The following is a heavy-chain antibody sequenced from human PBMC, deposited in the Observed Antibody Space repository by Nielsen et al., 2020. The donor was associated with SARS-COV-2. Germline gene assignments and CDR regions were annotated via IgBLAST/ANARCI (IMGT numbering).Heavy chain of an antibody. CDR3: ARATYGSGSYSLRGEIPYNYYYVDV. V-gene: IGHV4-59*01. CDR2: IYYSGDT. Sequence: WIRQPPGKGLEWIGYIYYSGDTNFNPSLQSRVTISLDTSMNQFSLRLKSVTAADTAVYYCARATYGSGSYSLRGEIPYNYYYVDVWGKGTTVTVSS. J-gene: IGHJ6*03. D-gene: IGHD3-10*01.